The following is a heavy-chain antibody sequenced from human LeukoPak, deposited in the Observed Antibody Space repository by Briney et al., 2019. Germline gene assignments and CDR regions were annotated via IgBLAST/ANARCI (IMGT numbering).Heavy chain of an antibody. J-gene: IGHJ6*02. Sequence: GRSLRLSCAASGFTFDDYAMHWVRQAPGKGLEWVSGISWNSGSIGYADSVKGRFTISRDNAKNSLYLQMNSLRAEDTALYYCAKASTTGEPTYYYYYYGMDVWGQGTTVTVSS. CDR2: ISWNSGSI. V-gene: IGHV3-9*01. CDR1: GFTFDDYA. D-gene: IGHD7-27*01. CDR3: AKASTTGEPTYYYYYYGMDV.